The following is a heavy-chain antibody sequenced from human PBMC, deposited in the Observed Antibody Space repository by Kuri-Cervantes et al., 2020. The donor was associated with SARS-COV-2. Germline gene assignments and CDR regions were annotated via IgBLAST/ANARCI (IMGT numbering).Heavy chain of an antibody. V-gene: IGHV3-23*01. Sequence: GALNISCAASGFTFSSYAMSWVRQAPGKGLEWVSAISGSGGSTYYADSVKGRFTISRDNSKNTLYLQMNSLRAEDTAVYYCAKEGFFYGSGRHFDYWGQGTLVTVSS. J-gene: IGHJ4*02. CDR2: ISGSGGST. CDR1: GFTFSSYA. CDR3: AKEGFFYGSGRHFDY. D-gene: IGHD3-10*01.